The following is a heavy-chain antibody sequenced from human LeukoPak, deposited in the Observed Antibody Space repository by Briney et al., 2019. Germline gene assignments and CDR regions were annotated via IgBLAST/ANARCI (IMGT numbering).Heavy chain of an antibody. Sequence: SETLSLTCSVSGGPINSHYWSWIRQPPGEGLEWIGYISYSGSANYNPSLKSRATILLDTSKNQFSLKLTSVTAADTAVYYCARGQLGSGMDDPWGQGTLVTVSS. J-gene: IGHJ5*02. D-gene: IGHD3-10*01. CDR3: ARGQLGSGMDDP. CDR1: GGPINSHY. V-gene: IGHV4-59*11. CDR2: ISYSGSA.